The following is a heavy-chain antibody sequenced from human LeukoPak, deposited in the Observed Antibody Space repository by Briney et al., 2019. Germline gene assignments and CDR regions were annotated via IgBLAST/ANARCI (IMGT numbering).Heavy chain of an antibody. CDR1: GFXFSRYP. D-gene: IGHD3-3*01. Sequence: GGSLRLSCSASGFXFSRYPMHWVRQAPGKGREYVSAISGNGGSTYYADSVKGRFTISRDNSKNTLYLQMSSLRTEDTAIYYCVKAQYDFWSGLDYWGQGTLVTVSS. CDR2: ISGNGGST. CDR3: VKAQYDFWSGLDY. J-gene: IGHJ4*02. V-gene: IGHV3-64D*09.